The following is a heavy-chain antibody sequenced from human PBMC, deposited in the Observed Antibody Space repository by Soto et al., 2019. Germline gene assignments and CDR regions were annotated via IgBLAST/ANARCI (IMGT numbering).Heavy chain of an antibody. CDR3: ASGIVGATTYGMDV. CDR1: GFTFSSYG. Sequence: GGSLRLSCAASGFTFSSYGMHWVRQAPGKGLEWVAVISYDGSNKYYADSVKGRFTISRDNAKNSLYLQMNSLRAEDTALYYCASGIVGATTYGMDVWGQGTTVTSP. D-gene: IGHD1-26*01. V-gene: IGHV3-30*03. J-gene: IGHJ6*02. CDR2: ISYDGSNK.